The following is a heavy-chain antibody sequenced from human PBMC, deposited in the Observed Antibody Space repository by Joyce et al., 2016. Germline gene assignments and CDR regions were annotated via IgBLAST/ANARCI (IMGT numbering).Heavy chain of an antibody. V-gene: IGHV5-10-1*03. D-gene: IGHD3-10*02. CDR1: GYSFTSHL. Sequence: EVQLVQSGAEVKKPGESLRISCKGSGYSFTSHLISWVRQMPGKGLEWMGRIDPRDSYTDYSPSFEGHVTISVDKTISAAYLQWSSLRASDTAIYYCARHVTDWFDPWGQGTLVTVSS. J-gene: IGHJ5*02. CDR2: IDPRDSYT. CDR3: ARHVTDWFDP.